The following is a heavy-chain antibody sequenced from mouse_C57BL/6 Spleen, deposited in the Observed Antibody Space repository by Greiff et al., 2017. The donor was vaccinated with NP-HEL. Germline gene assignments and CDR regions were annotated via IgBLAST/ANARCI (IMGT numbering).Heavy chain of an antibody. CDR3: ARKGYYSNYVNYYAMDY. D-gene: IGHD2-5*01. V-gene: IGHV1-42*01. CDR2: INPSTGGT. J-gene: IGHJ4*01. Sequence: EVQLQQSGPELVKPGASVKISCKASGYSFTGYYMNWVKQSPEKSLEWIGEINPSTGGTTYNQKFKAKATLTVDKSSSTAYMQLKSLTSEDSAVYYCARKGYYSNYVNYYAMDYWGQGTSVTVSS. CDR1: GYSFTGYY.